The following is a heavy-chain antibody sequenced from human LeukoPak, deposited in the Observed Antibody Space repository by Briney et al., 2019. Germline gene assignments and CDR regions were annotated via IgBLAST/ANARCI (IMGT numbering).Heavy chain of an antibody. CDR2: IYSGGST. Sequence: GGSLRLSCAASGFTVSSNYMSWVRQAPGKGLEWVSVIYSGGSTYYADSVKGRFTISRDNSKNTLYLQMNSLRAEDTAVYYCARGGIQLWLRGYYFDYWGQGTLVTVSS. J-gene: IGHJ4*02. CDR3: ARGGIQLWLRGYYFDY. V-gene: IGHV3-53*01. D-gene: IGHD5-18*01. CDR1: GFTVSSNY.